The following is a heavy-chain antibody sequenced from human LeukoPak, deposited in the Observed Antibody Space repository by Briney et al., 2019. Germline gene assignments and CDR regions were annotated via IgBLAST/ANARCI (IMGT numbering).Heavy chain of an antibody. J-gene: IGHJ3*01. Sequence: GRSLRLSCAASGFTFSNYVMDWVRQAPGKGLEWVAVVWDDGSNKHYADSVKGRFTISRDNSKNTLYLQTNSLRAEDTAVYYCARGGLRHFDRSPFEVWGQGTMVTVSS. CDR3: ARGGLRHFDRSPFEV. CDR1: GFTFSNYV. D-gene: IGHD3-9*01. V-gene: IGHV3-33*01. CDR2: VWDDGSNK.